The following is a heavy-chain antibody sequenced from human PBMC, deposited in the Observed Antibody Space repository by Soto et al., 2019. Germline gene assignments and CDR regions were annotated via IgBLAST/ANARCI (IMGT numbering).Heavy chain of an antibody. V-gene: IGHV3-21*01. D-gene: IGHD4-4*01. CDR1: GFTFSIYS. Sequence: GGSLRLSCAASGFTFSIYSMKWVRQAPGKGLEWVSSISSSSSYIYSADSVKGRFTISRDNAKNPLYLQMNSLRAEDTAVYYCAREDYSNFDYWAREPWSPSPQ. CDR3: AREDYSNFDY. CDR2: ISSSSSYI. J-gene: IGHJ4*02.